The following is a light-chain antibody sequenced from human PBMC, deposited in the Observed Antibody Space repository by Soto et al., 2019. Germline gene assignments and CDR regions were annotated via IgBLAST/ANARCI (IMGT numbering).Light chain of an antibody. CDR2: DAS. Sequence: EIVLTQSPATLSLSPGDRATLSCRASQSVSRYLAWYQQKPGQAPRLLIHDASNRATGIPARFSGSGSGTDFTLTISSLEPEDFAVYYCQQRSNWPQLTFGGGTKVEIK. V-gene: IGKV3-11*01. CDR3: QQRSNWPQLT. CDR1: QSVSRY. J-gene: IGKJ4*01.